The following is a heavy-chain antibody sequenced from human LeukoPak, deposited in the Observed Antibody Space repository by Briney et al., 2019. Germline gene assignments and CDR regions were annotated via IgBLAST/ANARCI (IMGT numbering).Heavy chain of an antibody. D-gene: IGHD3-10*01. CDR3: ARGRYYFGSGSYPWYFDL. J-gene: IGHJ2*01. V-gene: IGHV3-7*01. CDR2: IKQDGSET. Sequence: GGSLRLSCAASGFIFSTYWMSWVRQAPGKGLECVANIKQDGSETHYVDSVKGRFTISRDNGRNSMYLQMNSLRAEDTAVYYCARGRYYFGSGSYPWYFDLWGRGTLVTVSS. CDR1: GFIFSTYW.